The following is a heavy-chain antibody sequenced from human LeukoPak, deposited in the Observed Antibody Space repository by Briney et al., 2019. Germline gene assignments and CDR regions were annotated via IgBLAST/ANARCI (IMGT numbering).Heavy chain of an antibody. CDR1: GFTFGSYA. CDR3: ASKTFCTSISCHFDY. CDR2: ISDSGANT. V-gene: IGHV3-23*01. D-gene: IGHD2-2*01. J-gene: IGHJ4*02. Sequence: GGSLRLSCAASGFTFGSYAMTWVRQAPGKGLKGVSAISDSGANTYYADSVKGRFTISRDNSKNTLYLQMNSLRADDTAVYYCASKTFCTSISCHFDYWGQGTRVTVSS.